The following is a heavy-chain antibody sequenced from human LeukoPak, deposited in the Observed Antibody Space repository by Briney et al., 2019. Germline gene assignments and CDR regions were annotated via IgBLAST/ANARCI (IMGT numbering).Heavy chain of an antibody. CDR1: GFTVSSNY. J-gene: IGHJ3*02. D-gene: IGHD1-26*01. Sequence: GGSLRLSCAASGFTVSSNYMSWVRQAPGKGLEWVSVIYSGGNTYYADSVKGRFTISRDNSENTLYLQMNSLRAEDTAVYYCARDHVSSGSYTDAFDIWGQGTMVTVSS. V-gene: IGHV3-53*01. CDR3: ARDHVSSGSYTDAFDI. CDR2: IYSGGNT.